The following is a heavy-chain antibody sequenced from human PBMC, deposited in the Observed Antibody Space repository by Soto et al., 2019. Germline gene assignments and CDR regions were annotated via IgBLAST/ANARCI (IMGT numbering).Heavy chain of an antibody. CDR3: ARDRRTFYGDYIGAFDI. CDR1: GFTFSSYS. Sequence: GGSLRLSCAASGFTFSSYSMNWVRQAPGKGLEWVSYISSSSSTIYYADSVKGRFTISRDNAKNSLYLQMNSLRAEDTAVYYCARDRRTFYGDYIGAFDIWGQGTMVTVSS. V-gene: IGHV3-48*01. D-gene: IGHD4-17*01. CDR2: ISSSSSTI. J-gene: IGHJ3*02.